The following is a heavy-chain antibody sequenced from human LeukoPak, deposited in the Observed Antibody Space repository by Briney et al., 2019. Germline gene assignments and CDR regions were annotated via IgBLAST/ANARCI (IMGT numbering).Heavy chain of an antibody. CDR1: GFTFSSYG. Sequence: GRSLRLSCAASGFTFSSYGMHWVRQAPGKGLEWVAVISYDGSNKYYADSVKGRFTISRDNSKSTLYLQMNSLRAEDTAVYYCAKDWGRRAVAGDAFDIWGQGTMVTVSS. CDR2: ISYDGSNK. J-gene: IGHJ3*02. D-gene: IGHD6-19*01. CDR3: AKDWGRRAVAGDAFDI. V-gene: IGHV3-30*18.